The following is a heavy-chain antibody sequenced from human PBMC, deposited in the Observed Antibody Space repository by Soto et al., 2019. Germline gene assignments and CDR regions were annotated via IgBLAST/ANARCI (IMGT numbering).Heavy chain of an antibody. J-gene: IGHJ4*02. CDR1: GFTLDDNG. Sequence: EVQLAESGGGVVRPGGSLRLSCAASGFTLDDNGMSWVRQAPGKGLEWVSGINWNGGSTGYADSVKGRFTISRDNAKNSLYLQMNSLRAEDTALYYCARGRGYSYGWYFDYWGQGTLVTVSS. V-gene: IGHV3-20*04. CDR2: INWNGGST. CDR3: ARGRGYSYGWYFDY. D-gene: IGHD5-18*01.